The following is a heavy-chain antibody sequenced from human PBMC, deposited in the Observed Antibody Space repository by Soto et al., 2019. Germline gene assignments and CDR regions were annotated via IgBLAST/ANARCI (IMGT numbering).Heavy chain of an antibody. J-gene: IGHJ4*02. Sequence: EVQRLDSGGGWVQPGGSLRLSCVASGFVFSDYAMSWFRQAPGKGLEWVSAISAGGSDTYYADSVKGRFTVSRINSKNPVYLQMDPLRAEDTAIYYCASVPIWCGSASCYTEGFDSWGQGTLVTVSS. V-gene: IGHV3-23*01. CDR1: GFVFSDYA. D-gene: IGHD2-2*01. CDR2: ISAGGSDT. CDR3: ASVPIWCGSASCYTEGFDS.